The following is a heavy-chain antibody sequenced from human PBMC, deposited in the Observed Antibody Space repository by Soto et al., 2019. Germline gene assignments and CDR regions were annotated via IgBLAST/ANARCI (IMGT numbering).Heavy chain of an antibody. CDR3: ARYYYDSSGYYHFDY. CDR2: IYSGGST. CDR1: GFTVSSNY. J-gene: IGHJ4*02. Sequence: GVSLRLSCAASGFTVSSNYMSWVRQAPGKGLEWVSVIYSGGSTYYADSVKGRFTISRDNSKNTLYLQMNSLRAEDTAVYYCARYYYDSSGYYHFDYWGQGTLVTVSS. D-gene: IGHD3-22*01. V-gene: IGHV3-53*01.